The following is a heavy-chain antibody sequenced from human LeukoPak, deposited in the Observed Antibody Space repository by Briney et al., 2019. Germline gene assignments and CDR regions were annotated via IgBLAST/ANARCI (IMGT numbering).Heavy chain of an antibody. CDR1: GFTVSNKY. CDR2: IHSGGTT. Sequence: PGGSLRLSCAASGFTVSNKYMIWVRQAPGKGLEGVSVIHSGGTTDYADSVKGRFTISRDDSKNTLYLQMNSLRAEDTAVYYCARDRGAVALDAFDVWGQGTMVTVSS. J-gene: IGHJ3*01. D-gene: IGHD6-19*01. V-gene: IGHV3-53*01. CDR3: ARDRGAVALDAFDV.